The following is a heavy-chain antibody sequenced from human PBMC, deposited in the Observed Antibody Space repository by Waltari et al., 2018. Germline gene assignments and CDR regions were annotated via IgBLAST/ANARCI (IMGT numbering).Heavy chain of an antibody. CDR1: GVTLSSYA. CDR2: IIPILGIA. CDR3: ARGYGDTYYYYYMDV. V-gene: IGHV1-69*04. D-gene: IGHD4-17*01. J-gene: IGHJ6*03. Sequence: QVQLVQSGAEVKKPGSSVKVSCKASGVTLSSYAISWVRQAPGQGLEWMGGIIPILGIANYAQKFQGRVTITADESTSTAYMELSSLRSEDTAVYYCARGYGDTYYYYYMDVWGKGTTVTVSS.